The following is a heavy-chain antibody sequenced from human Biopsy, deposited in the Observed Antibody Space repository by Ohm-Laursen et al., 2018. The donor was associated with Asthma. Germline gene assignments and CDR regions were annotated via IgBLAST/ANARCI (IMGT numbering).Heavy chain of an antibody. D-gene: IGHD6-19*01. CDR1: GFTVSSDH. Sequence: SLRLSCSASGFTVSSDHMFWVRQAPGKGLEWVSVIYSGGTSYTADSVRGRFTISRDFYKNTMYLQMDSLRAEGTAVYYCARGDSSGWSHYYFDYWGQGTLVTVSS. CDR2: IYSGGTS. J-gene: IGHJ4*02. V-gene: IGHV3-53*01. CDR3: ARGDSSGWSHYYFDY.